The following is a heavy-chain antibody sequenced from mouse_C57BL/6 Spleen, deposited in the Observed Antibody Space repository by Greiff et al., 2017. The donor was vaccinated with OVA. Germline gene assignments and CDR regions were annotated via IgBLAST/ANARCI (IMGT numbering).Heavy chain of an antibody. CDR1: GFSLTSYG. D-gene: IGHD1-3*01. CDR2: IWSGGST. Sequence: QVQLKESGPGLVQPSQSLSITCTVSGFSLTSYGVHWVRQPPGKGLEWLGVIWSGGSTDYNAAFISSLSISKDNTKCQVFFKMNSLQADDTARDYCAKKDISNPYAIDYWGQGTSVTVSS. J-gene: IGHJ4*01. V-gene: IGHV2-4*01. CDR3: AKKDISNPYAIDY.